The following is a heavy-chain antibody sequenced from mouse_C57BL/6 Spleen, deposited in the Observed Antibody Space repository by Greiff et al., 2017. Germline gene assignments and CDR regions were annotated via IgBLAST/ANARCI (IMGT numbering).Heavy chain of an antibody. Sequence: EVQGVESGGGLVKPGGSLKLSCAASGFTFSSYAMSWVRQTPEKRLEWVATISDGGSYTYYPDNVKGRFTISRDNAKNNLYLQMSHLKSEDTAMYYCARAITTVVDAMDYWGQGTSVTVSS. CDR3: ARAITTVVDAMDY. J-gene: IGHJ4*01. CDR1: GFTFSSYA. D-gene: IGHD1-1*01. V-gene: IGHV5-4*01. CDR2: ISDGGSYT.